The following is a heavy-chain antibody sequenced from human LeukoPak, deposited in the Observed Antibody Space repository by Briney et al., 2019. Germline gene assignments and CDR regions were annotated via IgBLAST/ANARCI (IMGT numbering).Heavy chain of an antibody. CDR3: ARVYYYGSGSYYPDI. D-gene: IGHD3-10*01. J-gene: IGHJ3*02. Sequence: GGSLRLSCAASGFTFSSYWMHWVRQAPGKGLVWVSRINSDGSSTSYADSVKGRLTISRDNAKNTLYLQMNSLRAEDTAVYYCARVYYYGSGSYYPDIWGQGTMVTVSS. V-gene: IGHV3-74*01. CDR1: GFTFSSYW. CDR2: INSDGSST.